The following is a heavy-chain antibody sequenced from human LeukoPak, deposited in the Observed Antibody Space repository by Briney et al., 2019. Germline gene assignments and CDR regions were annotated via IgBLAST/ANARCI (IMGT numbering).Heavy chain of an antibody. CDR1: GGSISSSSYY. CDR2: IYYSGST. V-gene: IGHV4-39*07. D-gene: IGHD3-22*01. Sequence: PSETLSLTCAVSGGSISSSSYYWGWIRQPPGKGLEWIGSIYYSGSTYYNPSLKSRVTISVDTTKNQFSLKLSSVTAADTAVYYCAISHYYDSSGYYSGAEYFQHWGQGTLVTVSS. J-gene: IGHJ1*01. CDR3: AISHYYDSSGYYSGAEYFQH.